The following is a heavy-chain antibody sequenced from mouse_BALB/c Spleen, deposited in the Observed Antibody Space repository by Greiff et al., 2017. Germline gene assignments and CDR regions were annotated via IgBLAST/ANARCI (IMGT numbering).Heavy chain of an antibody. Sequence: EVKLVESGGGLVKPGGSLKLSCAASGFTFSSYTMSWVRQTPEKRLEWVATISSGGSYTYYPDSVKGRFTISRDNAKNTLYLQMSSLKSEDTAMYYCTRDPIGNWDYFDYWGQGTTLTVSS. V-gene: IGHV5-6-4*01. D-gene: IGHD4-1*01. J-gene: IGHJ2*01. CDR1: GFTFSSYT. CDR2: ISSGGSYT. CDR3: TRDPIGNWDYFDY.